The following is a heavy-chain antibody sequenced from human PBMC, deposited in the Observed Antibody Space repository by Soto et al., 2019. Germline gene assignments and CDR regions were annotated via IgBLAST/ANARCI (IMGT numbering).Heavy chain of an antibody. CDR3: ARYSSNWFQTEGLDV. Sequence: QVQLQESGPGLVKASETLSLTCTVSGDSLSSYYWNWIRQPAGKGLAWIGRIDASGNANYNPSLKSRVIMSLDTSKRQFALRLTSVTAADTAVYYCARYSSNWFQTEGLDVWGQGTTVTVSS. CDR1: GDSLSSYY. CDR2: IDASGNA. V-gene: IGHV4-4*07. J-gene: IGHJ6*02. D-gene: IGHD6-13*01.